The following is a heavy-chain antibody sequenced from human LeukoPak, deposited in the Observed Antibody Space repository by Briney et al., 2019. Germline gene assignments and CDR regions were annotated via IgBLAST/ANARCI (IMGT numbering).Heavy chain of an antibody. J-gene: IGHJ4*02. CDR2: ISGSGGST. Sequence: PGRSLRLSCAASGFTFSSYAMHWVRQAPGKGLEWVSAISGSGGSTYYADSVKGRFTISRDNSKNTLYLQMNSLRAEDTAVYYCAKGEVGATILEMGYWGQGTLVTVSS. CDR1: GFTFSSYA. D-gene: IGHD1-26*01. V-gene: IGHV3-23*01. CDR3: AKGEVGATILEMGY.